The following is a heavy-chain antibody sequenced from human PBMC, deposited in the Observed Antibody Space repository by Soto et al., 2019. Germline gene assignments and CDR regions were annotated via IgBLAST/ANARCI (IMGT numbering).Heavy chain of an antibody. J-gene: IGHJ4*02. CDR1: GFKFSNYA. Sequence: GGSLRLSXAASGFKFSNYAMSWVRQAPGKGLEWVSLISATGGGTYYADSVKGRFTLSRDNSHNTLYLQVHSLTAEDTAVYYCAKDRRAGGNSAFYFDFWGQGAQVTVSS. CDR3: AKDRRAGGNSAFYFDF. V-gene: IGHV3-23*01. D-gene: IGHD3-16*01. CDR2: ISATGGGT.